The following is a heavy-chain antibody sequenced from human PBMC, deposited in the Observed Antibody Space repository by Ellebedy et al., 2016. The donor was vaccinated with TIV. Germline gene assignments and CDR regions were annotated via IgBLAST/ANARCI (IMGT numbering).Heavy chain of an antibody. CDR2: INHSGST. J-gene: IGHJ4*02. CDR3: ARAFQYSSGWAFDY. D-gene: IGHD6-19*01. CDR1: GGSLSSDY. Sequence: MPSETLSLTCAVHGGSLSSDYWSWIRQSPEKGLEWIGEINHSGSTSYNPSLKSRVRISVDTPKKQFSLKMSSVTAADTAVYYCARAFQYSSGWAFDYWGQGTLVTVSS. V-gene: IGHV4-34*01.